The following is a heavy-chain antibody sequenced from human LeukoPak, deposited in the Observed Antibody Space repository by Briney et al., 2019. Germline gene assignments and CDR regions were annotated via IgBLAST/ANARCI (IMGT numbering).Heavy chain of an antibody. J-gene: IGHJ4*02. CDR3: ARASTREAYGEGLFDY. CDR2: IYHSGST. D-gene: IGHD3-10*01. Sequence: PSGTLSLTCAVSGGSISSSNWWSWVRQPPGKGLEWIGEIYHSGSTNYNPSLKSRVTISVDKSKNQFSLKLGSVTAADTAVYYCARASTREAYGEGLFDYWGQGTLVTVSS. V-gene: IGHV4-4*02. CDR1: GGSISSSNW.